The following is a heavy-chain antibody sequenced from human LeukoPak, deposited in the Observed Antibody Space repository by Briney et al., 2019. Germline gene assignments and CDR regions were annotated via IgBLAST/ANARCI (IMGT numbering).Heavy chain of an antibody. J-gene: IGHJ4*02. CDR2: ISAYNGNT. CDR1: GYTFTSYG. Sequence: ASVKVSCTASGYTFTSYGISWVRQAPGQGLEWMGWISAYNGNTNYAQKLQGRVTITTDTSTSTAYMELRSLRSDDTAVYSCAIRTTGTTFDYWGQGTLVTVSS. D-gene: IGHD1-1*01. CDR3: AIRTTGTTFDY. V-gene: IGHV1-18*04.